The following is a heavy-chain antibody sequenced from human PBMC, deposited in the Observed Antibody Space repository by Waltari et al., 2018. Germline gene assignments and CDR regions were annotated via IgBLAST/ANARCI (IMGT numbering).Heavy chain of an antibody. V-gene: IGHV3-23*01. CDR2: ISGSGATP. D-gene: IGHD3-16*02. CDR3: AKGSRGYTNYFFDS. Sequence: EVQLLESAGGLVQPGEALRLSCAASGFSFMGFAMTWVRQAPGEGLEWVASISGSGATPFYADSVKGRFTIVRDNSRDTVYLQMNSLGVDDSAVYYCAKGSRGYTNYFFDSWGQGTLVSVSS. CDR1: GFSFMGFA. J-gene: IGHJ4*02.